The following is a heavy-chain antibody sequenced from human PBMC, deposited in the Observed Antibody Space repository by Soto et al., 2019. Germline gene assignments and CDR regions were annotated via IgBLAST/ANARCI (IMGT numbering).Heavy chain of an antibody. J-gene: IGHJ4*02. CDR3: AKDRFPAGYSSGWYVSYFDY. Sequence: GGSLRLSCAASGVTFSTYTMHWVRQAPGKGLEWVALISYDGTNKYYADSVKGRFTISRDNSKNTLYLQMNSLRAEDTAVYYCAKDRFPAGYSSGWYVSYFDYWGQGTLVTVSS. V-gene: IGHV3-30-3*01. CDR1: GVTFSTYT. CDR2: ISYDGTNK. D-gene: IGHD6-19*01.